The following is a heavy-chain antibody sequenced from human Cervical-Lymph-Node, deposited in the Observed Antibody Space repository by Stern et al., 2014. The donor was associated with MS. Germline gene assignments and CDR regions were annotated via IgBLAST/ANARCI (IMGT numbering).Heavy chain of an antibody. D-gene: IGHD1-14*01. CDR1: GGSFSSYA. Sequence: QVQLVESGAEMKKPGSSAKVSCKASGGSFSSYAVNWVRQAPGQGPEWMGGIIPMYRAANYAQKFQGRVTLIADESTSTAYMELISLTSEGTAVYYCTREATAHSGTFDFWGQGTLVTV. CDR2: IIPMYRAA. V-gene: IGHV1-69*01. J-gene: IGHJ4*02. CDR3: TREATAHSGTFDF.